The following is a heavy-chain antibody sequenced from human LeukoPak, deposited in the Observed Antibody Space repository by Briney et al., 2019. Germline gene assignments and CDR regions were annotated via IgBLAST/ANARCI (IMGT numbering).Heavy chain of an antibody. CDR2: ISSSSSYI. J-gene: IGHJ2*01. D-gene: IGHD4-23*01. V-gene: IGHV3-21*01. CDR1: GFTFSSYS. Sequence: GGSLRLSCAASGFTFSSYSMNWVRQAPGKGLEWVSSISSSSSYIYYADSVKGRFTISRDNAKNSLYLQMNSLRAEDTAVYYCARDYGGNPWWYFDLWGRGTLVTVSS. CDR3: ARDYGGNPWWYFDL.